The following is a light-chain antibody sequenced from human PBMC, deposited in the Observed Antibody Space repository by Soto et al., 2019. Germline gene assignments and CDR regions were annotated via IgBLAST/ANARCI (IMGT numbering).Light chain of an antibody. CDR2: VAS. Sequence: DIQMTQSPSSLSASVGDRVTITCRASQGISNYLAWYQQQPGKVPKLLIYVASTWQSGLPSRFSGSGSGTDFTLTISRLQPEDVATYYCQKYNSAPWTFGQGTKVEIK. V-gene: IGKV1-27*01. CDR1: QGISNY. J-gene: IGKJ1*01. CDR3: QKYNSAPWT.